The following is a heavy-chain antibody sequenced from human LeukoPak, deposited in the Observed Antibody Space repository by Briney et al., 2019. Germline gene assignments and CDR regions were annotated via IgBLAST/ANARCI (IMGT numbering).Heavy chain of an antibody. V-gene: IGHV4-31*03. CDR3: ARGFGGSSTSYAYPFGY. J-gene: IGHJ4*02. D-gene: IGHD2-2*01. CDR2: IYYSGST. CDR1: GGSISSGGYY. Sequence: SETLSLTCTVSGGSISSGGYYWSWICQHPGKGLEWIGYIYYSGSTYYNPSLKSRITISVDTSKNQFSLKLSSVTAADTAVYYCARGFGGSSTSYAYPFGYWGQGTLVTVSS.